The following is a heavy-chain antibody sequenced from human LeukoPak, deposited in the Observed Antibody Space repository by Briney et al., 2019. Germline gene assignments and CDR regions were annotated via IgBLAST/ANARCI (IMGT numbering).Heavy chain of an antibody. CDR3: ARDHYGSLEY. CDR2: IKQDGSEK. CDR1: GFTFSTYW. J-gene: IGHJ4*02. V-gene: IGHV3-7*05. D-gene: IGHD3-3*01. Sequence: GGSLRLSCAAPGFTFSTYWMAWVRQAPGKGLEWVANIKQDGSEKNFVGSVKGRFSISRDNTQNSLYLQMNSLRAEDTAVYYCARDHYGSLEYWGQGTLVTVSS.